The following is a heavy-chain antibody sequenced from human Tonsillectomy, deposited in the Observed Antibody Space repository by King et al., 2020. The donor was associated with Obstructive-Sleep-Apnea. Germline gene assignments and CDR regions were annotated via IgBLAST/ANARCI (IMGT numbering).Heavy chain of an antibody. CDR2: IYYSGST. V-gene: IGHV4-59*01. Sequence: QLQESGPGLVKPSETLSLTCTVSGGSISSYYWSWIRQPPGKGLEWIGDIYYSGSTNYNPSLKSRVTISVDTSKNQFSLKLSSVTAADTAVYYCARDPSYGPTNYFDYWGQGTLVTVSS. J-gene: IGHJ4*02. CDR3: ARDPSYGPTNYFDY. D-gene: IGHD5-18*01. CDR1: GGSISSYY.